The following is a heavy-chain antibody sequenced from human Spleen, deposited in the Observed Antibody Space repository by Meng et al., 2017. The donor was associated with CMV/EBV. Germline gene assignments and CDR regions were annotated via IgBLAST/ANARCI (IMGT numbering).Heavy chain of an antibody. CDR2: INPNSGGT. CDR3: ARAEGSWP. CDR1: GYTFTRYG. Sequence: QVSCKASGYTFTRYGISWVRQAPGQGLEWMGWINPNSGGTNYAQKFQGRVTMTRDTSISTAYMELSRLRSDDTAVYYCARAEGSWPWGQGTLVTVSS. V-gene: IGHV1-2*02. J-gene: IGHJ5*02.